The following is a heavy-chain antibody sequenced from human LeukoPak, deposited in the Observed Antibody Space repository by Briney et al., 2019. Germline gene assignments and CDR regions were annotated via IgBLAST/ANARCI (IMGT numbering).Heavy chain of an antibody. CDR1: GGTFSSYA. CDR3: ARDRPRTYYYDSKGAFDI. CDR2: IIPIFGTA. Sequence: SVKVSCKASGGTFSSYAISWVRQAPGQGLEWMGGIIPIFGTANHAQKFQGRVTITADESTSTAYMELSSLRSEDTAVYYCARDRPRTYYYDSKGAFDIWGQGTMVTVSS. D-gene: IGHD3-22*01. J-gene: IGHJ3*02. V-gene: IGHV1-69*13.